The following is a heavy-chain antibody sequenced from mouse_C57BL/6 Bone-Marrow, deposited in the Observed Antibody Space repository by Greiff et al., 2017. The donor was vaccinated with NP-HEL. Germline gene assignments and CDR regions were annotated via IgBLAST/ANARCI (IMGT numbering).Heavy chain of an antibody. CDR1: GYAFSSSW. V-gene: IGHV1-82*01. D-gene: IGHD2-2*01. CDR2: IYPGDGDT. J-gene: IGHJ4*01. CDR3: ARRGVTRGHYYAMDY. Sequence: QVQLQQSGPELVKPGASVKISCKASGYAFSSSWMNWVKQRPGKGLEWIGRIYPGDGDTYYYGLVKGKATLTADKPSSKDFMQLSLLTHDVSSVFVCARRGVTRGHYYAMDYWGQGTSVTVSS.